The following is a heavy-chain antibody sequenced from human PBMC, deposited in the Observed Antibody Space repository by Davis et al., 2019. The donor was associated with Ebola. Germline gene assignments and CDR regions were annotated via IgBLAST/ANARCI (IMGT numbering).Heavy chain of an antibody. CDR1: GYTFSGYN. CDR2: INPNSGGT. V-gene: IGHV1-2*02. J-gene: IGHJ4*02. D-gene: IGHD2-2*01. Sequence: ASVKVSCKASGYTFSGYNIHWVRQAPGQGLEWMGWINPNSGGTNYAQKFQGKITVTRDTSINTAYLEVNSLRPDDTAVYFCAREYLGYSTNFDYWGQGTLVTVSS. CDR3: AREYLGYSTNFDY.